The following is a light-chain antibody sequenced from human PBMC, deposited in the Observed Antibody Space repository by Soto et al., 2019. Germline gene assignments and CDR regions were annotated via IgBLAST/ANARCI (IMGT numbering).Light chain of an antibody. V-gene: IGLV2-14*01. CDR2: EVG. Sequence: QSALTQPASVSGSPGQSITISCTGTSSDVGAFNYVSWYLQYPGKAPKLMIYEVGNRPSGVSNGFSGSKSGNTASLTISGLQAEDEADYYCCSYASGSIYVFGTRTKLTVL. CDR3: CSYASGSIYV. J-gene: IGLJ1*01. CDR1: SSDVGAFNY.